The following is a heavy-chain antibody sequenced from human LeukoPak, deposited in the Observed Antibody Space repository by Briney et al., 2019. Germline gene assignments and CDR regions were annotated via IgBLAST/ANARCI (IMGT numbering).Heavy chain of an antibody. V-gene: IGHV1-46*01. D-gene: IGHD5-18*01. Sequence: ASVKVSCKASGYTFTSYYMHWVRQAPGQGLEWMGIINPSGGSTSYAQKFQGRVTMTRDTSTSTVYMELSSLRSEDTAVYYRASISGGYTFDYWGQGTLVTVSS. CDR2: INPSGGST. CDR1: GYTFTSYY. J-gene: IGHJ4*02. CDR3: ASISGGYTFDY.